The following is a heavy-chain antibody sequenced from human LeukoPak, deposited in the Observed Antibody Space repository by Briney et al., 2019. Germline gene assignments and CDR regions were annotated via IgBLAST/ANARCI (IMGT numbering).Heavy chain of an antibody. J-gene: IGHJ4*02. Sequence: PGGSLRLSCAVSGFTVSSSYMSWVRQAPGKGLEWVSVIFRSGSTYYADSVKGRFTISRDNSKNTVYLQMNSLRAEDTAVYYCARDDSSSGPWDYWGQGTLVTVSS. CDR3: ARDDSSSGPWDY. V-gene: IGHV3-66*01. CDR2: IFRSGST. D-gene: IGHD6-13*01. CDR1: GFTVSSSY.